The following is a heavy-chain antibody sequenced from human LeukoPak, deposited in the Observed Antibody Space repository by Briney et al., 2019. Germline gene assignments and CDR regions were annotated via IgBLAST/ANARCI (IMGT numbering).Heavy chain of an antibody. Sequence: QPGGSLRLSWAASGFTFSSYAMHWVRQAPGKGLEWVAVISYDGSNKYYADSVKGRFTISRDNSKNTLYLQMNSLRAEDTAVYYCARDLCGSGGSCYSDYWGQGTLVTVSS. V-gene: IGHV3-30-3*01. CDR1: GFTFSSYA. CDR2: ISYDGSNK. D-gene: IGHD2-15*01. J-gene: IGHJ4*02. CDR3: ARDLCGSGGSCYSDY.